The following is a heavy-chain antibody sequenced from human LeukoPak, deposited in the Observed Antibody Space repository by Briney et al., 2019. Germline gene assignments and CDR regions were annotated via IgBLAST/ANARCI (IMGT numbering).Heavy chain of an antibody. CDR3: VVGAKSIWRAFDI. CDR1: GFTFDDYA. CDR2: ISGDGSST. Sequence: GGSLRLSCAASGFTFDDYAMHWVRQAPGKGLEWVSLISGDGSSTYYADSVKGRFTISRDNSKNSLYLQMNSLRTEDTALYYWVVGAKSIWRAFDIWGQGTMVTVSS. V-gene: IGHV3-43*02. D-gene: IGHD1-26*01. J-gene: IGHJ3*02.